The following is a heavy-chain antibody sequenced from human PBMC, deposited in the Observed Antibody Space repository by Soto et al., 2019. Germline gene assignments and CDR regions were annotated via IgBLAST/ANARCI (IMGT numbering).Heavy chain of an antibody. D-gene: IGHD2-2*01. CDR2: ISGSGGST. V-gene: IGHV3-23*01. CDR3: AKARGSSTPAPGSY. CDR1: GFTFISYA. J-gene: IGHJ4*02. Sequence: GGSLRLSCAASGFTFISYAMSWVRQAPGKGLEWVSAISGSGGSTYYADSVKGRFTISRDNSKNTLYLQMNSLGAEDTAVYYCAKARGSSTPAPGSYWGQGTLVTVSS.